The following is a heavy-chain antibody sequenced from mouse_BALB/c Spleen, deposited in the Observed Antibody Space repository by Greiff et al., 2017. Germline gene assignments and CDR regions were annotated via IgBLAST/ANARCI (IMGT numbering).Heavy chain of an antibody. CDR1: GFTFSSYA. CDR3: AREDGYYAMDY. Sequence: EVMLVESGGGLVKPGGSLKLSCAASGFTFSSYAMSWVRQTPEKRLEWVASISSGGSTYYPDSVKGRFTISRDNARNILYLQMSSLRSEDTAMYYCAREDGYYAMDYWGQGTSGTVSS. J-gene: IGHJ4*01. CDR2: ISSGGST. V-gene: IGHV5-6-5*01. D-gene: IGHD2-3*01.